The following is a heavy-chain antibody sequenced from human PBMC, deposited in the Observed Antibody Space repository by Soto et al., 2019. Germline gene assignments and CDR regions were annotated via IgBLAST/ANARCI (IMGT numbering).Heavy chain of an antibody. CDR2: IYYSGSP. CDR1: GGSISSYY. CDR3: ASSNIAAAGFYYYGMDV. D-gene: IGHD6-13*01. V-gene: IGHV4-59*01. Sequence: PSETLSLTCTVSGGSISSYYWSWIRQPPGKGLEWIGYIYYSGSPNYNPSLKSRVTILVDTSKNQFSLKLSSVTAADTAVYYCASSNIAAAGFYYYGMDVWGRGTTVTVSS. J-gene: IGHJ6*02.